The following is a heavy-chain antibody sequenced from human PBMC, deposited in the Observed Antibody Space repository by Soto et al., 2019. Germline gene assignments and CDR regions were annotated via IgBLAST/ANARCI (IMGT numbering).Heavy chain of an antibody. Sequence: GGSLRLSCAASGFTFSNAWMSWVRQAPGKGLEWVGRIKSKTDGGTTDYAAPVKGRFTISRDDSKNTLYLQMNSLKTEDTAVYFLSNDTRLWFGALVSFVSSYYGMDVWGQGTPVTVSS. V-gene: IGHV3-15*01. CDR3: SNDTRLWFGALVSFVSSYYGMDV. CDR2: IKSKTDGGTT. J-gene: IGHJ6*02. D-gene: IGHD3-10*01. CDR1: GFTFSNAW.